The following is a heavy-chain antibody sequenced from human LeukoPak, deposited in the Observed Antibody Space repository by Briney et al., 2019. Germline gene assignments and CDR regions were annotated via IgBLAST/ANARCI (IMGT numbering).Heavy chain of an antibody. Sequence: WFRQPPGKGLEWIGSIYYSGSTYYNPSLKSRVTISVDTFKNQFSLKLSSVTAADTAVYYCARRVVEMASLDYWGQGTLVTVSS. V-gene: IGHV4-39*01. J-gene: IGHJ4*02. CDR2: IYYSGST. D-gene: IGHD5-24*01. CDR3: ARRVVEMASLDY.